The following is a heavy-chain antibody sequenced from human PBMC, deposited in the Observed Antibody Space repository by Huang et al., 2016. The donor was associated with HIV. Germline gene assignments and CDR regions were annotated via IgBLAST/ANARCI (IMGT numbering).Heavy chain of an antibody. CDR2: IHDDGRNR. CDR1: GFTFSSYG. CDR3: AKFGSSGYLPRYSFDY. V-gene: IGHV3-30*02. J-gene: IGHJ4*02. D-gene: IGHD3-22*01. Sequence: QVQLVESGGGVVQPGGSLRLSCAASGFTFSSYGMHWVRQAPGKGLGWGAFIHDDGRNRYDAASVKGRFTISRDNSKNTLYLQMNSLRAEDTAVYFCAKFGSSGYLPRYSFDYWGQGTLVTVSS.